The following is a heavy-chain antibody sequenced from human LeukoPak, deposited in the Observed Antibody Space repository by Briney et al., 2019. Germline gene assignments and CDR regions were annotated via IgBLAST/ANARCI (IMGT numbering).Heavy chain of an antibody. Sequence: SETLSLTCTVSGGSISSGSYYWSWIRQPPGKGLEWIGYIYYSGSTNYNPSLKSRVTISVDTSKNQFSLKLSSVTAADTAVYYCARAKIAAIDYYFDYWGQGTLVTVSS. V-gene: IGHV4-61*01. CDR3: ARAKIAAIDYYFDY. J-gene: IGHJ4*02. D-gene: IGHD6-13*01. CDR2: IYYSGST. CDR1: GGSISSGSYY.